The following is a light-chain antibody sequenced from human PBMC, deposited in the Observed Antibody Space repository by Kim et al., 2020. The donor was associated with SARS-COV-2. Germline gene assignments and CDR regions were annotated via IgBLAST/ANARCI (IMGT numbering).Light chain of an antibody. CDR1: SSDSCTYDY. J-gene: IGLJ7*01. V-gene: IGLV2-14*03. Sequence: PGQSFTLSCTGASSDSCTYDYLSWYQQHPSKAPRLIIYDVSLRPSGVSNRFSASKSGNTASLTISGLQAEDEADYYCTSYTTTAWLFGGGTQLTVL. CDR3: TSYTTTAWL. CDR2: DVS.